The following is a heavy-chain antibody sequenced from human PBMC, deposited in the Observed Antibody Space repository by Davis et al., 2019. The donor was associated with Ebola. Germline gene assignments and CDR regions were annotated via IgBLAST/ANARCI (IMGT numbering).Heavy chain of an antibody. CDR3: AREVGPILTGLFDY. CDR2: INHSGST. V-gene: IGHV4-34*01. Sequence: MPSETLSLTCAVYGGSFSGYYWSWIRQPPGKGPEWIGEINHSGSTNYNPSLKSRVTISVDTSKNQFSLKLSSVTAADTAVYYCAREVGPILTGLFDYWGQGTLVTVSS. CDR1: GGSFSGYY. D-gene: IGHD3-9*01. J-gene: IGHJ4*02.